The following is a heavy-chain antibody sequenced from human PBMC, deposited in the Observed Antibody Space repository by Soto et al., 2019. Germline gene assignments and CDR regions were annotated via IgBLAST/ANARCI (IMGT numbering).Heavy chain of an antibody. V-gene: IGHV3-7*01. J-gene: IGHJ4*02. CDR1: GLRFRYYW. CDR2: IKEDGSEK. Sequence: EVPLVESGGGLVQPGGSLRVSCAASGLRFRYYWMTWVRQAPGKGLEWVATIKEDGSEKYYVDSVKGRFTISRDNAKNSLYLQMNSLRAGDTAVYFCARDRGGEYYFDYWGQGTLVTV. CDR3: ARDRGGEYYFDY. D-gene: IGHD3-16*01.